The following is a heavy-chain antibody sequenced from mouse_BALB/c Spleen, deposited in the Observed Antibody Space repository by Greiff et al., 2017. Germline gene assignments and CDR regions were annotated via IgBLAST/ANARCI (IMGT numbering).Heavy chain of an antibody. CDR3: ARHEAYYGNHFAY. Sequence: EVKLMESGGDLVKPGGSLKLSCAASGFTFSSYGMSWVRQTPDKRLEWVATISSGGSYTYYPDSVKGRFTISRDNAKNTLYLQMSSLKSEDTAMYYCARHEAYYGNHFAYWGQGTLVTVSA. CDR2: ISSGGSYT. V-gene: IGHV5-6*01. CDR1: GFTFSSYG. J-gene: IGHJ3*01. D-gene: IGHD2-10*01.